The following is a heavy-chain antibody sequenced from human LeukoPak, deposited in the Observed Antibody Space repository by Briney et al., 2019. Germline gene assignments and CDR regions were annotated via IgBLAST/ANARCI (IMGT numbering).Heavy chain of an antibody. CDR3: AREPTYYDILTGYYMGGFDY. V-gene: IGHV4-61*02. CDR1: GGSISSGSYY. Sequence: SETLSLTCTVSGGSISSGSYYWSWIRQPAGKGLEWIGRIYTSGSTNYNPSLKSRVTISVDTSKNQFSLKLSSVTAADTAVYYCAREPTYYDILTGYYMGGFDYWGQGTLVTVSS. D-gene: IGHD3-9*01. CDR2: IYTSGST. J-gene: IGHJ4*02.